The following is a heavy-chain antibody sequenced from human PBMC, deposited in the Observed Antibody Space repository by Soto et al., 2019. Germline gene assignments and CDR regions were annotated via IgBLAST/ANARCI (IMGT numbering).Heavy chain of an antibody. CDR1: GYTFTSYA. CDR3: ARGITLPTPLDF. Sequence: QVQLVQSGAEEKKPGASVKVSCKASGYTFTSYAMHWVRQAPGQRLEWMGWINAGNGNTKYSQKFQGRVTITRDTSTITADVELGSLRSEDTAVYYCARGITLPTPLDFWGHGTLVTVSS. D-gene: IGHD1-20*01. V-gene: IGHV1-3*05. CDR2: INAGNGNT. J-gene: IGHJ4*01.